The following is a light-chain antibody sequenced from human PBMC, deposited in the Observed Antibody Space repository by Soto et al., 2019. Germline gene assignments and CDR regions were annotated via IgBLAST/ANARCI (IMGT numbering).Light chain of an antibody. V-gene: IGLV1-40*01. J-gene: IGLJ1*01. CDR2: DNT. CDR1: SSDIGAGYG. Sequence: QSVLTQPPSVSGAPGQRVTISCTGSSSDIGAGYGVHWYQHLPGTAPKLLIYDNTNRPSGVPDRFSGSKSGTSASLAITGLQAEDEADYYCQSYDSSLSSSVFGTGTKVTVL. CDR3: QSYDSSLSSSV.